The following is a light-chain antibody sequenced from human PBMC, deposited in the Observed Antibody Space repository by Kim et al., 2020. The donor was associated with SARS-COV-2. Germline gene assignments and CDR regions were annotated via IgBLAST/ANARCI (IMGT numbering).Light chain of an antibody. Sequence: QSALTQPASVSGSPGQSITIPCTGSGSDLVGFNYVTWYQQHRDKAPKLIIYDVVHRPSGVSSRFSGSKSGYTASLSISGLEADDEAIYYCSSYTSSTTIVFGGGTQLTVL. CDR2: DVV. V-gene: IGLV2-14*03. CDR3: SSYTSSTTIV. CDR1: GSDLVGFNY. J-gene: IGLJ2*01.